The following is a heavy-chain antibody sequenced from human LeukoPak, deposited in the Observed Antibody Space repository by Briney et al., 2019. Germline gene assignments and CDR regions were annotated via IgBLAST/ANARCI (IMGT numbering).Heavy chain of an antibody. CDR3: VRDNIAAAGDDNFDI. CDR1: GFTFSPYA. V-gene: IGHV3-48*04. D-gene: IGHD6-13*01. Sequence: GGSLRLSCAASGFTFSPYAMNWVRQAPGKGLEWVSYISSGSTSVYYADSVKGRFIISRDNAKNSLSLQMNSLRAEDTAVYFCVRDNIAAAGDDNFDIRGQGTMVTVSS. CDR2: ISSGSTSV. J-gene: IGHJ3*02.